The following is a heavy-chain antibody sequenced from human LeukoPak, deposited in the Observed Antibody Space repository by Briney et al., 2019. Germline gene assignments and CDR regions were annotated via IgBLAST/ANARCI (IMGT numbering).Heavy chain of an antibody. D-gene: IGHD2-21*02. CDR2: IYTSGST. CDR1: GGSISSYY. V-gene: IGHV4-4*08. Sequence: PSETLSLTCTVSGGSISSYYWSWIRQPPGKGLEWIGRIYTSGSTNYNPSLKSRVTISVDTSKNQFSLKLSSVTAADTAVYYCAREGSGGDYYFDYWGQGTLVTVSS. CDR3: AREGSGGDYYFDY. J-gene: IGHJ4*02.